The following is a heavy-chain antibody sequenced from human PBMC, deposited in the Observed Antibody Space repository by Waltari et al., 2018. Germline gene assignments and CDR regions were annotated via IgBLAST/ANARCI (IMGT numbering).Heavy chain of an antibody. Sequence: QVQLVQSGAEVKKPGSSVKVSCKASGGTFSSFAISWLRQARGTGLEGMGGITPIFGKANYAQKCKGRVTITADESTSTAYMELSSLRSEDTAVYYCARDGIGYCSGGSCYCWGQGTLVTVSS. D-gene: IGHD2-15*01. V-gene: IGHV1-69*13. J-gene: IGHJ4*02. CDR3: ARDGIGYCSGGSCYC. CDR2: ITPIFGKA. CDR1: GGTFSSFA.